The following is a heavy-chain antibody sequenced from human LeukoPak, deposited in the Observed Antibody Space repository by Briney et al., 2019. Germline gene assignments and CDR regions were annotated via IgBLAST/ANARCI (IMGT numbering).Heavy chain of an antibody. J-gene: IGHJ4*02. D-gene: IGHD3-3*01. Sequence: KPSETLSLTCTVSGGSISSSSYYWGWIRQPPGKGLEWIGSIYYSGSTYYNPSLKSRVTISVDTSKNQFSLKLGSVTAADTAVYYCARLSRLLCFLDYWGQGTLVTVSS. V-gene: IGHV4-39*01. CDR1: GGSISSSSYY. CDR3: ARLSRLLCFLDY. CDR2: IYYSGST.